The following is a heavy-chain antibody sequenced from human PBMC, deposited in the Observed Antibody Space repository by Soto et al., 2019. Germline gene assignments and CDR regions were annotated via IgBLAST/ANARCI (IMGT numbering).Heavy chain of an antibody. Sequence: QVQLVESGGGVVQPGRSLRLSCAASGFTFSTYGMHWVRQAPGKGLEWVAVISYDGNNKYYADSVKGRFTISRDNYKNTLYLQVRSVRAEDTAVYYCAKAVYNWNDGCFDYWGQGTLVTVS. CDR1: GFTFSTYG. CDR3: AKAVYNWNDGCFDY. V-gene: IGHV3-30*18. J-gene: IGHJ4*02. D-gene: IGHD1-1*01. CDR2: ISYDGNNK.